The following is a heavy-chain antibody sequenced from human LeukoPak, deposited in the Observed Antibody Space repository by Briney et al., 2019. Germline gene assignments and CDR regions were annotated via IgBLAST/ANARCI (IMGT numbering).Heavy chain of an antibody. Sequence: SETLSLTCTVSGGSINNYYWSWIRQPPGKGLEWIGSIYYSGSTYYNPSLKSRVTMSVDTSKNQFSLKLSSVTAADTAVYYCASLNSGYYYGNWFDPWGQGTLVTVSS. CDR2: IYYSGST. CDR3: ASLNSGYYYGNWFDP. V-gene: IGHV4-59*04. CDR1: GGSINNYY. D-gene: IGHD3-22*01. J-gene: IGHJ5*02.